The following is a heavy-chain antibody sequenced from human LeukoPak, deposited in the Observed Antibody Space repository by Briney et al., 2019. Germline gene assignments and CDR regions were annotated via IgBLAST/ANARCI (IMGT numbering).Heavy chain of an antibody. CDR1: GFTFGSYG. V-gene: IGHV3-23*01. J-gene: IGHJ1*01. D-gene: IGHD3-22*01. Sequence: GGSLRLSCAASGFTFGSYGMSWVRQAPGRGLEWVSFITPNADRASYADSVEGRFTISRDNPRNTLYMQRNSLRDEDTVVYYCAIMHGYYDGSGYWVQWGQGTLVTVSS. CDR2: ITPNADRA. CDR3: AIMHGYYDGSGYWVQ.